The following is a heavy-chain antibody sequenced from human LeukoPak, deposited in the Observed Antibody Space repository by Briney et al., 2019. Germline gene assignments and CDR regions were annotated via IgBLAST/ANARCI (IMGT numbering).Heavy chain of an antibody. J-gene: IGHJ4*02. CDR1: GFTVSSNY. Sequence: GGSLRPSCAASGFTVSSNYMSWVRQAPGKGLEWVSVIYSGGSTYYADSVKGRFTISRDNSKNTLYLQMNSLRAEDTAVYYCARVGGGYDFGYWGQGTLVTVSS. V-gene: IGHV3-53*01. CDR2: IYSGGST. CDR3: ARVGGGYDFGY. D-gene: IGHD5-12*01.